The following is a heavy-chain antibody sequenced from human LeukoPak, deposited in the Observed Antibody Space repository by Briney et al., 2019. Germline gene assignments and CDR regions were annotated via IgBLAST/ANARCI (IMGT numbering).Heavy chain of an antibody. Sequence: ASVKVSCKASGYTFTGYYMHWVRQAPGQGLEWMGWINPNSGGTNYAQKFQGRVTMTRGTSISTAYMELSRLRSDDTAVYYCARALVRGVITHEGYWGQGTLVTVSS. V-gene: IGHV1-2*02. CDR1: GYTFTGYY. J-gene: IGHJ4*02. CDR3: ARALVRGVITHEGY. CDR2: INPNSGGT. D-gene: IGHD3-10*01.